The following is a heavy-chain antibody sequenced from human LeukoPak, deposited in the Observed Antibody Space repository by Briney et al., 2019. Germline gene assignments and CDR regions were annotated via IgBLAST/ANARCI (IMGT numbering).Heavy chain of an antibody. CDR3: ARDNSVGDNAWWFDP. Sequence: ASVKVSCKASGYTFTGYYMHWVRQAPGQGLEWMGLINPTGGSTGYAQKFQGRVTMTRDMSTSTDYTELSSLRSEDTAIYYCARDNSVGDNAWWFDPWGQGTLVTVSS. J-gene: IGHJ5*02. D-gene: IGHD1-26*01. CDR2: INPTGGST. CDR1: GYTFTGYY. V-gene: IGHV1-46*01.